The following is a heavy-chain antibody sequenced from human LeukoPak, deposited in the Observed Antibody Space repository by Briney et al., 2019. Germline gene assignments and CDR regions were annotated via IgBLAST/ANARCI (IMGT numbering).Heavy chain of an antibody. V-gene: IGHV3-15*01. CDR3: TTIARRALYFQH. CDR1: GFTFSNAW. J-gene: IGHJ1*01. Sequence: PGGSLRLSCAASGFTFSNAWMSWVRQAPGKGLEWVGRIKSKTDGGTTDYAAPVKGRFTISRDDSKNTLYLQMNSLKTEDTAVYYCTTIARRALYFQHWGQGTLVTVYS. CDR2: IKSKTDGGTT. D-gene: IGHD1-14*01.